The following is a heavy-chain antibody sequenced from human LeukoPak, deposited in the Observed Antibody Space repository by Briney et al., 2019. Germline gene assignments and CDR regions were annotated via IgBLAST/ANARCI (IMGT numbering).Heavy chain of an antibody. CDR2: ISRSSSTI. J-gene: IGHJ3*02. Sequence: GGSLRLSCAASGFTFSRYSMNWVRQAPGKGLEWVSYISRSSSTIHYADSVKGRFTISRDNAKSSLFLQMNSLRAEDTAVYYCARARTRYSGSYGGAFDIWGQGTMVTVSS. D-gene: IGHD1-26*01. CDR1: GFTFSRYS. CDR3: ARARTRYSGSYGGAFDI. V-gene: IGHV3-48*04.